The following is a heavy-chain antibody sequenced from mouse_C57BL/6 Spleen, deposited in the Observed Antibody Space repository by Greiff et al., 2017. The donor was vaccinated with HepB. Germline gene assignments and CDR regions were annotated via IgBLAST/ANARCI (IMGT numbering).Heavy chain of an antibody. V-gene: IGHV7-1*01. CDR3: ARAPKDYYAMDY. CDR2: SRNKANDYTT. J-gene: IGHJ4*01. Sequence: DVQLVESGGGLVQSGRSLRLSCATSGFTFSDFYMEWVRQAPGKGLEWIAASRNKANDYTTEYSASVKGRFIVSRDTSQSILYLQMNALRAEDTAIYYCARAPKDYYAMDYWGQGTSVTVSS. CDR1: GFTFSDFY.